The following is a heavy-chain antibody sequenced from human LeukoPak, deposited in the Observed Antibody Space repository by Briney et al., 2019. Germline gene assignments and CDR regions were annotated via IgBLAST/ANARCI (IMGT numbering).Heavy chain of an antibody. D-gene: IGHD4-17*01. V-gene: IGHV1-69*04. CDR1: GYTFTSYA. J-gene: IGHJ4*02. CDR3: ATSSDYGDYVVWDY. Sequence: GASVKVSCKASGYTFTSYAISWVRQAPGQGLEWMGRIIPILGIANYAQKFQGRVTITADKSTSTAYMELSSLRSEDTAVYYCATSSDYGDYVVWDYWGQGTLVTVSS. CDR2: IIPILGIA.